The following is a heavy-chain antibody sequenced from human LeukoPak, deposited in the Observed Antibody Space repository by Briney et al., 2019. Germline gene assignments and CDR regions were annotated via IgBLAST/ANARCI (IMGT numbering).Heavy chain of an antibody. J-gene: IGHJ4*02. V-gene: IGHV4-59*01. CDR3: ARGNYGSGSYYVVDFDS. Sequence: KPSETLSLTRTVSGYSIRNFYWNWVRQPPGKGLEWLGYFYHSGNTNFTPSLKSRLTMSIDASKNQFSLRLTSVTAADTAVYYCARGNYGSGSYYVVDFDSWGQGTLVTVSS. D-gene: IGHD3-10*01. CDR2: FYHSGNT. CDR1: GYSIRNFY.